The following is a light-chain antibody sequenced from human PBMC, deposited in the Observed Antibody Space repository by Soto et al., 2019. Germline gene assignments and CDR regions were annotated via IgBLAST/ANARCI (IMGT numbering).Light chain of an antibody. V-gene: IGLV2-14*01. Sequence: QSALTQPASVSGFPGQSITISCTGTSSDVCGYNYVSWYQQHPGKAPKLIIYEVSNRPSGVSHRFSGSRSGSTASLTISGLQAEDEDDYYCSSYISSITLRGFGGGTKLTVL. CDR3: SSYISSITLRG. J-gene: IGLJ3*02. CDR2: EVS. CDR1: SSDVCGYNY.